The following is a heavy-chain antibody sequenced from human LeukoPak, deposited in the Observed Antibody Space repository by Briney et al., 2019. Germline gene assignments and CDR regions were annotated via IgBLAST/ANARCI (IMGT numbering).Heavy chain of an antibody. D-gene: IGHD4-17*01. V-gene: IGHV4-30-4*01. CDR1: GGSISTNDYF. CDR2: IHYSGIT. J-gene: IGHJ4*02. Sequence: SQTLSLTCTVSGGSISTNDYFWSWLRQSPEKGLEWIGYIHYSGITKSNPSLESRLTLSVDTSKNQLSLRLTSVTAADTAVYYCARAPLTTATSDYFDLWGLGTLVTVSS. CDR3: ARAPLTTATSDYFDL.